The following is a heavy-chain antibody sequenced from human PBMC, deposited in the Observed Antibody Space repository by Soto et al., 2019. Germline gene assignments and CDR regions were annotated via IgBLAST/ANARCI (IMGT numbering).Heavy chain of an antibody. CDR1: WEGFSVNVSA. Sequence: SQSLSLTCAMSWEGFSVNVSAFDLGRHSPSRGLEWLGRTYYRSKWYNDYAVSVKSRITINPDTSKNQFSLQLNSVTPEDTAVYYCARDRWNDPLFDYWGQGTLVTVSS. CDR3: ARDRWNDPLFDY. D-gene: IGHD1-1*01. CDR2: TYYRSKWYN. V-gene: IGHV6-1*01. J-gene: IGHJ4*02.